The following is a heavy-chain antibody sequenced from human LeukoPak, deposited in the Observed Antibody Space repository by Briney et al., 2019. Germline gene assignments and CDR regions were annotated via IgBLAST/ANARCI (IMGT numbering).Heavy chain of an antibody. CDR1: GFTFDDYG. Sequence: GGSLRLSCAVSGFTFDDYGMSWVRQAPGKGLEWVSGINWNGGSTGYVDSVKGRFTISRDNAENSLHLQMNSLRAEDTALYYCARDISSGWYFYYWGQGTLVTVSS. CDR2: INWNGGST. CDR3: ARDISSGWYFYY. D-gene: IGHD6-19*01. V-gene: IGHV3-20*04. J-gene: IGHJ4*02.